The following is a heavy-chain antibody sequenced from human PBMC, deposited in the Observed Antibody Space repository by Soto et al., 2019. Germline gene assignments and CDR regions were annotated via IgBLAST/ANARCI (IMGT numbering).Heavy chain of an antibody. CDR3: ARVRLRFLEWFS. V-gene: IGHV4-34*01. CDR2: IKHSGST. D-gene: IGHD3-3*01. J-gene: IGHJ5*02. Sequence: QVQLQQWGAGLLKPSETLSLTCAVYGGSFSGYYWSWIRQPPGKGLEWIGDIKHSGSTNYNPSLKNRVKILVDTWRKKFSLKLTSVTVADTALYYCARVRLRFLEWFSWGPGTLVTVSS. CDR1: GGSFSGYY.